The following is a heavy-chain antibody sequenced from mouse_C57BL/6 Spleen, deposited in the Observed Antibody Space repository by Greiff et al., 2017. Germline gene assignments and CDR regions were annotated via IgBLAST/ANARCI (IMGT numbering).Heavy chain of an antibody. CDR2: ISSGSSTI. D-gene: IGHD1-1*01. CDR1: GFTFSDYG. CDR3: ARPYYYGRGYFDY. Sequence: DVKLVESGGGLVKPGGSLKLSCAASGFTFSDYGMHWVRQAPEKGLEWVAYISSGSSTIYYADTVKGRFTISRDNAKNTLFLQMTSLRSEDTAMYYGARPYYYGRGYFDYWGQGTTLTVSS. V-gene: IGHV5-17*01. J-gene: IGHJ2*01.